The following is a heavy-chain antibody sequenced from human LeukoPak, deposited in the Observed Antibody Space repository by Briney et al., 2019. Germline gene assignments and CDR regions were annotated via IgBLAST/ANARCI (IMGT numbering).Heavy chain of an antibody. J-gene: IGHJ5*02. V-gene: IGHV1-58*02. CDR3: AAARESPRYSSGWYGFDP. CDR2: IVVGSGNT. Sequence: TSVKVSCKASGFTFTSSAMQWVRQARGQRLEWIGWIVVGSGNTNYAQKIQERVTITRDMSTSTAYMELSSLRSEDTAVYYCAAARESPRYSSGWYGFDPWGQGTLVTVSS. D-gene: IGHD6-19*01. CDR1: GFTFTSSA.